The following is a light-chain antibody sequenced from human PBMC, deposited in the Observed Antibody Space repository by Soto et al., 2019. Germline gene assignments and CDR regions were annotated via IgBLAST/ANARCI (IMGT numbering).Light chain of an antibody. CDR1: QSLTSDY. CDR2: DTS. CDR3: QQYGSSPLT. J-gene: IGKJ4*01. Sequence: EIVLTQSPGTLSLSPGERATLSCRASQSLTSDYLSWYQQRPGQSPRLLIYDTSNRATGIADRFSASGSGTDFTLTISRLQPEDFAVYYCQQYGSSPLTFGGGTKVDIK. V-gene: IGKV3-20*01.